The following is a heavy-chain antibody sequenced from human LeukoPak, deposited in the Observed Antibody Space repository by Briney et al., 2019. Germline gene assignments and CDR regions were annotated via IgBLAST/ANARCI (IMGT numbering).Heavy chain of an antibody. CDR2: VNWNGGSA. D-gene: IGHD1-26*01. CDR3: ARDEVGATTREVWFDS. CDR1: GFTFDDYG. Sequence: GGSLRLSCAASGFTFDDYGMSWVRQAPGRGLEWVSGVNWNGGSAGYAESVKGRFTISRDNAKNSLSLQMNSLRAEDTALYYCARDEVGATTREVWFDSWGQGTLVTVSS. V-gene: IGHV3-20*04. J-gene: IGHJ5*01.